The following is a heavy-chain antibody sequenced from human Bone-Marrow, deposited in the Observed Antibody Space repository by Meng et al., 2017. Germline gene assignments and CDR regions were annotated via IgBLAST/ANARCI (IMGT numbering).Heavy chain of an antibody. V-gene: IGHV4-34*01. CDR1: GGSFSDYY. CDR3: ARTVQLWLMGFDY. J-gene: IGHJ4*02. D-gene: IGHD5-18*01. CDR2: IYYSGST. Sequence: SETLSLTCVVSGGSFSDYYWSWIRQPPGKGLEWIGSIYYSGSTYYNPSLKSRVTISVDTSKNQFSLKLSSVTAADTAVYYCARTVQLWLMGFDYWGQGTLVTVSS.